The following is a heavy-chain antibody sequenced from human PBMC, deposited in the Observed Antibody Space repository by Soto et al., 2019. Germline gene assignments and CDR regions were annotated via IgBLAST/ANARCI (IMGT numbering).Heavy chain of an antibody. D-gene: IGHD3-10*01. CDR2: ISGGGETT. CDR3: AFTSGSGSYYFDY. Sequence: EVQLLESGGGLVQPGGSLRLSCAASGFTFSSYAMWWVRQAPGKGLECVSAISGGGETTYYADSVKGRFTISRDNSKNPLYLQINSLRAEDTAAYYCAFTSGSGSYYFDYWGQGTLVTVSS. J-gene: IGHJ4*02. CDR1: GFTFSSYA. V-gene: IGHV3-23*01.